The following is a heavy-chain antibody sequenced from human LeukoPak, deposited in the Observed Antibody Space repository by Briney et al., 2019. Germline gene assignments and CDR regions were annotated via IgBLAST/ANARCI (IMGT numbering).Heavy chain of an antibody. V-gene: IGHV1-18*01. J-gene: IGHJ3*02. CDR1: GYTFTSYG. CDR3: ARDLGVLLWFGESTSAFDI. CDR2: ISAYNGDT. D-gene: IGHD3-10*01. Sequence: GASVKVSCKASGYTFTSYGISWVRRAPGQGLEWMGWISAYNGDTNYAQKLQGRVTMTTDTSTSTAYMELRSLRSDDTAVYFCARDLGVLLWFGESTSAFDIWGQGTMVTVSS.